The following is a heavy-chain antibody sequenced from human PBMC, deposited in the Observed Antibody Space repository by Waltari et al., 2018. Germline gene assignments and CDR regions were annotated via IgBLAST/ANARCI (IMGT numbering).Heavy chain of an antibody. Sequence: QVQLVQSGAEVKKPGSSVKVSCKASGGTFSSYAISWVRQAPGQGLEWMGGIIPILGIANYAQKVQGRVTITADESTSTAYMELSSLRSEDTAVYYCARDVDNWNYGGWFDPWGQGTLVTVSS. CDR1: GGTFSSYA. J-gene: IGHJ5*02. V-gene: IGHV1-69*04. CDR3: ARDVDNWNYGGWFDP. D-gene: IGHD1-7*01. CDR2: IIPILGIA.